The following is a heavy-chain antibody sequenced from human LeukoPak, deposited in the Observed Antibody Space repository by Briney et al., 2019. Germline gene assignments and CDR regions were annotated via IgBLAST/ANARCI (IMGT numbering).Heavy chain of an antibody. CDR3: AREAPYFDWLFGWFDP. CDR2: IIPIFGTA. Sequence: SVKVSCKASGGTFSSYAISWVRQAPGQGLEWMGGIIPIFGTANYAQKFQGRVTITADESTSTAYMELSSLRSEDTAVYYCAREAPYFDWLFGWFDPWGQGTLVTVSS. D-gene: IGHD3-9*01. J-gene: IGHJ5*02. V-gene: IGHV1-69*13. CDR1: GGTFSSYA.